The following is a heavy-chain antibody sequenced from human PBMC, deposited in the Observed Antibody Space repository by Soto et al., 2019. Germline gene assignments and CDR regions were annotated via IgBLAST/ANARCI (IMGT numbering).Heavy chain of an antibody. CDR2: IYPGDSDT. CDR3: ARPGIADKAYFYYYGMDV. J-gene: IGHJ6*02. V-gene: IGHV5-51*01. D-gene: IGHD6-13*01. Sequence: PGESLKISCKGSGYSFTSYWIGWVRQMPGKGLEWMGIIYPGDSDTRYSPSFQGQVTISADKSISTAYLQWSSLKASDTAMYYCARPGIADKAYFYYYGMDVWGQGTTVTVSS. CDR1: GYSFTSYW.